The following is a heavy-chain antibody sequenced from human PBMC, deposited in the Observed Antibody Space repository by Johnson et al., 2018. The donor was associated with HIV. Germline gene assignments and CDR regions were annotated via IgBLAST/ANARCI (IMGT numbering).Heavy chain of an antibody. D-gene: IGHD3-16*01. CDR3: TSDATMITMYVEIKGGAFDI. J-gene: IGHJ3*02. Sequence: VLLVESGGGLVQPGGSLRLSCAASGFTFRSYWMTWVRQAPGKGLEWIGRIKSKTDGGTTEYAEPVKGRFTISRDDSKNTLYLQMNSLTTEDTAVYYCTSDATMITMYVEIKGGAFDIWGQGTMVTVSS. CDR1: GFTFRSYW. V-gene: IGHV3-15*01. CDR2: IKSKTDGGTT.